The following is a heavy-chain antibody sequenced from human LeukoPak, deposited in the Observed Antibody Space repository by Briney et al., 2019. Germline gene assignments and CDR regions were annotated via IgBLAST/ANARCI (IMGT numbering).Heavy chain of an antibody. Sequence: SETLSLTCTVSGGSISSYYWSWIRQPPGKGLEWIGYIYYSGSTNYNPSLKSRVTITVDTSKNQFSLKLSSVTAADTAVYYCARSSDSIYYYYMDVWGKGTTVTVSS. J-gene: IGHJ6*03. CDR3: ARSSDSIYYYYMDV. D-gene: IGHD4-11*01. CDR1: GGSISSYY. V-gene: IGHV4-59*01. CDR2: IYYSGST.